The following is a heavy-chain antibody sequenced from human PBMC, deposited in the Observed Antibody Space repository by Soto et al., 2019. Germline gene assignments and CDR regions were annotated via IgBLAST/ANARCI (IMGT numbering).Heavy chain of an antibody. CDR1: GFTFSSYG. V-gene: IGHV3-30*18. Sequence: QVQLVESGGGVVQPGRSLRLSCAASGFTFSSYGMHWVRQAPGKGLEWVAVISYDGSNKYYADSVKGRFTISRDNSKNTLYLQMNSLRAEDTAVYYCAKEAKAATKGVHFDYWGQGTLVTVSS. J-gene: IGHJ4*02. CDR3: AKEAKAATKGVHFDY. CDR2: ISYDGSNK. D-gene: IGHD2-15*01.